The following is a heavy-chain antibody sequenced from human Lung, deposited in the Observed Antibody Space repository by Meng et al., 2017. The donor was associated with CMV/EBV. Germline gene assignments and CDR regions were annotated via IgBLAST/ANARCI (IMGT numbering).Heavy chain of an antibody. J-gene: IGHJ4*02. CDR2: IYTSGTT. D-gene: IGHD6-19*01. V-gene: IGHV4-4*07. CDR1: DDSISSYY. Sequence: LQQMDPGWGNPSETLSLTCLVSDDSISSYYWSWIRQSAGKGLEWIGRIYTSGTTIYNPSLKSRLTLSLDTSKNQFSLKLNSVTAADTAVYYCARAEADTGNFDYWGQGTLVTVSS. CDR3: ARAEADTGNFDY.